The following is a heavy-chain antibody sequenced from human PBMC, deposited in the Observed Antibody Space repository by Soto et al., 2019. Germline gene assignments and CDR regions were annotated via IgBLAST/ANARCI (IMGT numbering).Heavy chain of an antibody. CDR3: SRVEYVTSSPIG. D-gene: IGHD6-6*01. J-gene: IGHJ4*02. Sequence: PGGSLRLSCAASGFTFSGSAIHWVRQASGKGLEWIARIRTKSNGYATTYAASVKGRFTISRDDSKNMAYLQMNGLKTEDTAMYYCSRVEYVTSSPIGWGQGPLVTVSS. V-gene: IGHV3-73*01. CDR2: IRTKSNGYAT. CDR1: GFTFSGSA.